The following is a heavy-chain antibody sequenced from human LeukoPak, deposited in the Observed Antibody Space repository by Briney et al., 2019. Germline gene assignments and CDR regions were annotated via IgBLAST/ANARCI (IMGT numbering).Heavy chain of an antibody. CDR3: ARIRHYDILTGYPYFDY. CDR2: ISSSSSYI. V-gene: IGHV3-21*01. D-gene: IGHD3-9*01. J-gene: IGHJ4*02. CDR1: GFTFSSYS. Sequence: PGGSLRLSCAASGFTFSSYSINWVRQAPGKGLEWVSSISSSSSYIYYADSVKGRFTISRDNAKNSLYLQMNSLRAEDTAVYYCARIRHYDILTGYPYFDYWGQGTLVTVSS.